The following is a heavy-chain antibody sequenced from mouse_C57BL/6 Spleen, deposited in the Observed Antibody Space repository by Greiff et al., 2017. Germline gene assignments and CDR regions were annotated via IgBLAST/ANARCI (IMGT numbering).Heavy chain of an antibody. CDR2: IYPGSGST. Sequence: VQLQQPGAELVKPRASVKMSCKASGYTFTSYWITWVKQRPGQGLEWIGDIYPGSGSTNYNEKFKSKATLTVDTSSRTAYMQLSSLTSEDSAVYYCAREIILYYYGRDYWGQGTTLTVSS. V-gene: IGHV1-55*01. CDR1: GYTFTSYW. D-gene: IGHD1-1*01. J-gene: IGHJ2*01. CDR3: AREIILYYYGRDY.